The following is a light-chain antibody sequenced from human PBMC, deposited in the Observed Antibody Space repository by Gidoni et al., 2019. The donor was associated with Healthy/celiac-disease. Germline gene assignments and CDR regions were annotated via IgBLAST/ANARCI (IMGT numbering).Light chain of an antibody. CDR2: SNN. CDR3: AAWDVSLSGPRVV. V-gene: IGLV1-47*02. J-gene: IGLJ2*01. CDR1: SSNIGSNY. Sequence: GTPGQRVTISCSGSSSNIGSNYVYWYQQLPGTAPKLLIYSNNQRPSGVPDRFSGSKSGTSASLAISGLRSEDEADYYCAAWDVSLSGPRVVFGGGTKLTVL.